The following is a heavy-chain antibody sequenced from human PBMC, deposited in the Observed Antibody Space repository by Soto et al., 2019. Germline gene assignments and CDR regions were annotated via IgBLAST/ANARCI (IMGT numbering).Heavy chain of an antibody. CDR1: GFTFSSYG. Sequence: QVQLVESGGGVVQPGRSLRLSCAASGFTFSSYGMHWVRQAPGKGLEWVAVISNDGSNKYYADSVKGRFTISRDNSKNTLYLQMNSLRAEDTAVYYCAKDQMATITEYGIDVWGQGTTVTVSS. CDR3: AKDQMATITEYGIDV. CDR2: ISNDGSNK. J-gene: IGHJ6*02. V-gene: IGHV3-30*18. D-gene: IGHD5-12*01.